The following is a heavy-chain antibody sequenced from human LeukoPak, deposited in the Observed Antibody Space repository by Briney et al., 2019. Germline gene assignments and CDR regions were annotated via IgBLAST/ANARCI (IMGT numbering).Heavy chain of an antibody. CDR2: IYSGGST. D-gene: IGHD3-22*01. V-gene: IGHV3-21*01. J-gene: IGHJ4*02. CDR1: GFTFSSYS. CDR3: ARDYYDSSGYIDY. Sequence: GGSLRLPCAASGFTFSSYSMNWVRQAPGKGLEWVSLIYSGGSTYYADSVKGRFTISRDNAKNSLYLQMNSLRAEDTAVYYCARDYYDSSGYIDYWGQGTLVTVSS.